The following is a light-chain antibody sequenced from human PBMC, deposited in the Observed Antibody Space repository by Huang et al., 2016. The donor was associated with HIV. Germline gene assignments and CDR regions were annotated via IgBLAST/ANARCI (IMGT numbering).Light chain of an antibody. J-gene: IGKJ1*01. V-gene: IGKV2-28*01. CDR1: QSLLHTNGYNY. Sequence: DIVMTQSPLSLPVTPGEPASISCRSSQSLLHTNGYNYLDWYVQKPGQSPQLLICLGSNRASGVPDRCSGSGSGTDFTLKISRVEAEDVGVYYCMQALQTPRTFGQGTKVEIK. CDR3: MQALQTPRT. CDR2: LGS.